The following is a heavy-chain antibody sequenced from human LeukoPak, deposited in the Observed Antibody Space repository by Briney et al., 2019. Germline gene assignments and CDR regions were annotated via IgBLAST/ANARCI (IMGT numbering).Heavy chain of an antibody. CDR1: GYRFTTYW. J-gene: IGHJ6*02. V-gene: IGHV5-51*01. CDR2: IYPDDSDT. CDR3: AISSYASGYSLGDV. D-gene: IGHD3-22*01. Sequence: GESLKISCKGSGYRFTTYWIGWVRQMPRKGLEWMGIIYPDDSDTRYSPSFQGQVTISADKSISTAYLQWSSLKASDTAMYYCAISSYASGYSLGDVWGQGTTVTVSS.